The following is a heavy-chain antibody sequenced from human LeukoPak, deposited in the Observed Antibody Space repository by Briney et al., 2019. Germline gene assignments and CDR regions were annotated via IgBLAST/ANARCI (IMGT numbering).Heavy chain of an antibody. CDR1: GGTFSSYA. V-gene: IGHV1-69*05. CDR3: ARDDSSGYYYNWFDP. J-gene: IGHJ5*02. CDR2: IIPIFGTA. Sequence: ASVKVSCKASGGTFSSYAISWVRQAPVQGLEWMGGIIPIFGTANYAQKFQGRVTITTDESTSTAYMELSSLRSEDTAVYYCARDDSSGYYYNWFDPWGQGTLVTVSS. D-gene: IGHD3-22*01.